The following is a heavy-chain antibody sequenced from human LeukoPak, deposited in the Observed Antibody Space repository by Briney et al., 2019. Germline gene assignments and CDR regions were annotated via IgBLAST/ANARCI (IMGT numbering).Heavy chain of an antibody. D-gene: IGHD2-2*01. CDR1: GFTFSSYA. J-gene: IGHJ4*02. CDR3: AKGYCSSTSCPLDY. CDR2: ISGSGGST. Sequence: GGSLRLSCAASGFTFSSYAMSWARQAPGKGLEWVSAISGSGGSTYYADSVKGRFTISRDNSKNTLYLQMNSLRAEDTAVYYCAKGYCSSTSCPLDYWGQGTLVTVSS. V-gene: IGHV3-23*01.